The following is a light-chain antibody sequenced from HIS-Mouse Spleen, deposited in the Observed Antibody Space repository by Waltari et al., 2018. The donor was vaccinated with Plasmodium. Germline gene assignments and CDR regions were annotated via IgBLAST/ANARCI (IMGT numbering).Light chain of an antibody. J-gene: IGKJ3*01. CDR1: QRVSSN. Sequence: EIVMTQSPATLSVSPGERATLSCRASQRVSSNLAWYPQKPGQAPRLLSDGASTRAIGIPARCSGRGSGTECTLTSSSLQSEDFAVCYCQQYNNWSFTFGPGTKVDIK. CDR2: GAS. V-gene: IGKV3-15*01. CDR3: QQYNNWSFT.